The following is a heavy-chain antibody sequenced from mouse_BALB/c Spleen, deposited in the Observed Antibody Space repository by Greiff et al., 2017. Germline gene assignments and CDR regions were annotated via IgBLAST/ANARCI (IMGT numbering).Heavy chain of an antibody. CDR1: GYTFTDYA. CDR2: ISTYYGDA. J-gene: IGHJ2*01. D-gene: IGHD3-2*01. V-gene: IGHV1S137*01. Sequence: VQLQQSGAELVRPGVSVKISCKGSGYTFTDYAMHWVKQSHAKSLEWIGVISTYYGDASYNQKFKGKATMTVDKSSSTAYMELARLTSEDSAIYYFARSGGGDSSGQGFDYWGQGTTLTVSS. CDR3: ARSGGGDSSGQGFDY.